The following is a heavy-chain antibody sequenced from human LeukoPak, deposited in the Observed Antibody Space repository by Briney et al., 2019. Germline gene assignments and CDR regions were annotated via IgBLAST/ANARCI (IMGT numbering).Heavy chain of an antibody. Sequence: GGSLRLSCAASGFTFSNAWVSWVRQAPGKGLEWVGRVKSKNDGGTTDYAAPVKGRFTISRDDLKNTLYLQMNNLKSEDTAVYCCTRDDAYFDYWGQGSQVTVCS. CDR1: GFTFSNAW. CDR3: TRDDAYFDY. CDR2: VKSKNDGGTT. V-gene: IGHV3-15*01. J-gene: IGHJ4*02.